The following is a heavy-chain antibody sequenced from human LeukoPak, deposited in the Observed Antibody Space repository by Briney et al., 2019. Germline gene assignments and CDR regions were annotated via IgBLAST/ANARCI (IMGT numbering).Heavy chain of an antibody. D-gene: IGHD6-19*01. CDR2: ISAYNGNT. J-gene: IGHJ5*02. Sequence: GASVKVSCKASGYTFTSYGISWVRQAPGQGLEWMGWISAYNGNTNYAQKLQGRVTMTTDTSTSTAYMELRSLRSDDTAVYYCARVDIAVAPGWFDPWGQGTLVTVSS. V-gene: IGHV1-18*01. CDR1: GYTFTSYG. CDR3: ARVDIAVAPGWFDP.